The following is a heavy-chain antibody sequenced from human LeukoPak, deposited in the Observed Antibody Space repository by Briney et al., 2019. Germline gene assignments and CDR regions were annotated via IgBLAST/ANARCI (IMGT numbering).Heavy chain of an antibody. CDR3: AGDRPTGASRLFVVQ. CDR1: GFTFSSYS. J-gene: IGHJ4*02. D-gene: IGHD3-3*01. Sequence: GGSLRLSCAASGFTFSSYSMTWVRQAPGKGLEWFSSMSSGSRYIYYADSVRGRFTISRDNARNSLYLLMNSLRAEDTAVYYCAGDRPTGASRLFVVQWGQGTLVTVSS. CDR2: MSSGSRYI. V-gene: IGHV3-21*01.